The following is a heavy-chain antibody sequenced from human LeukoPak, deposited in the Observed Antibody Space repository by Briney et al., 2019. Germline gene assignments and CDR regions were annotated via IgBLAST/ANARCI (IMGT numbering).Heavy chain of an antibody. CDR3: AKPQYSGTYDYYFDC. V-gene: IGHV3-23*01. D-gene: IGHD1-26*01. CDR2: ISGSGYST. J-gene: IGHJ4*02. CDR1: GFTFSSYA. Sequence: GGSLRLSCAASGFTFSSYAMSWVRQAPGKGLEWVSGISGSGYSTYYADSVKGRFTISRDNSKNTLYLQMNSLRAEDTAVHYCAKPQYSGTYDYYFDCWGQGTLGTVSS.